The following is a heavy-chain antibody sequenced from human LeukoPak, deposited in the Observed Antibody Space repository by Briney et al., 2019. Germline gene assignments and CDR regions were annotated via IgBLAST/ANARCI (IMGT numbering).Heavy chain of an antibody. V-gene: IGHV4-34*09. D-gene: IGHD4-23*01. CDR1: GGSFSGYH. CDR3: ARFLNGGNNFDY. Sequence: PSETLSLTCAVYGGSFSGYHWSWIRQLPGKGLEWIGYIYYSGNTYYDPSLKSRVTISVGTSKRQFSLKLSSVTAADTAVYYCARFLNGGNNFDYWGQGTLVTVSS. J-gene: IGHJ4*02. CDR2: IYYSGNT.